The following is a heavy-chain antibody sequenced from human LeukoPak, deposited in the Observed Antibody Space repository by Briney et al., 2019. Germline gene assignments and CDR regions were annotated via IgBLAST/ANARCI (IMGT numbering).Heavy chain of an antibody. Sequence: SESLSLTCTVAAVSISSSTYYWGWLRQPPGKGLVWIGSIYYRGGTSYSGNTYYNPSLRSRGTISVDTSKNQFSLKLRSVTAADTAVYYCARHISGNKDYWGQGTLVIVSS. CDR2: IYYRGGTSYSGNT. D-gene: IGHD1/OR15-1a*01. CDR1: AVSISSSTYY. V-gene: IGHV4-39*01. CDR3: ARHISGNKDY. J-gene: IGHJ4*02.